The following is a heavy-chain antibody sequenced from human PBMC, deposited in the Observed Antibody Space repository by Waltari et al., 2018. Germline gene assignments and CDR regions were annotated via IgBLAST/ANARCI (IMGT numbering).Heavy chain of an antibody. V-gene: IGHV3-23*03. Sequence: EVQLLESGGGLVQPGGSLRLSCAASGFTFSSYAMSWVRQAPGKGLEWVSVILSGGSTYYADSVKGRFTISRDNSKNTLYLQMNSLRAEDTAVYYCAKDRGWGSDWGQGTLVTVSS. D-gene: IGHD7-27*01. J-gene: IGHJ4*02. CDR2: ILSGGST. CDR1: GFTFSSYA. CDR3: AKDRGWGSD.